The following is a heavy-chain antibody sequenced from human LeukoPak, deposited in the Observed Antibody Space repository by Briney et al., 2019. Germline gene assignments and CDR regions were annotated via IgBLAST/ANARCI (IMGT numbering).Heavy chain of an antibody. V-gene: IGHV4-59*02. J-gene: IGHJ4*02. D-gene: IGHD2-2*01. CDR3: ARDGIVSDAPYFDY. CDR1: GDSVRSYY. CDR2: IYHSGST. Sequence: SKTLSLTCTVSGDSVRSYYWSWIRQPPGKGLEWIGYIYHSGSTYYNPSLESRVTISVDRSKNQFSLKLSSVTAADTAVYYCARDGIVSDAPYFDYWGQGTLVTVSS.